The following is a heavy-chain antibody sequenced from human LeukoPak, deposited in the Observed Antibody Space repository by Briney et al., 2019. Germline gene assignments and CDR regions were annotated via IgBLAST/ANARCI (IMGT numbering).Heavy chain of an antibody. J-gene: IGHJ4*02. CDR3: ANLHRAPPDY. CDR1: GFTFTSYG. V-gene: IGHV3-23*01. Sequence: PGGSLRLSCAASGFTFTSYGMNWVHQAPGKGLEWVSVISNSGDTTYYADSVKGRFTISRDNSKNTLYLQMDSLRAEDAAIYYCANLHRAPPDYWGQGTLGTVSS. CDR2: ISNSGDTT.